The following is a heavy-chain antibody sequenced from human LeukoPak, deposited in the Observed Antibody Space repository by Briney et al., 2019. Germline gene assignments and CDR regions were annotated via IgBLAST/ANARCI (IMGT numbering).Heavy chain of an antibody. J-gene: IGHJ6*04. Sequence: SVKVSCKASGGTFSSYAISWVRQAPGQGLEWMGGIIPIFGTANYAQKFQGRVTITADESTSTAYMELSSLRSEDTAVYYCARGLRGVIPHYYGMDVWGKGTTVTVSS. D-gene: IGHD3-10*01. CDR2: IIPIFGTA. CDR3: ARGLRGVIPHYYGMDV. V-gene: IGHV1-69*01. CDR1: GGTFSSYA.